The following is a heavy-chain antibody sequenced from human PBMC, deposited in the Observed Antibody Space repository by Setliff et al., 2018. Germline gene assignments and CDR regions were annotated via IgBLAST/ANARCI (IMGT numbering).Heavy chain of an antibody. V-gene: IGHV4-39*01. CDR3: ARHVGSRSRGYNYYYYYMGV. CDR1: GGSISTNTYF. D-gene: IGHD3-10*01. Sequence: SETLSLTCTVSGGSISTNTYFWGWIRQSPGKGLEWIGNTYYSGDAYYNPSLKSRVTISVDTSRNQFSLKLSSVTAADTAVYYCARHVGSRSRGYNYYYYYMGVWGKGTTVTVSS. CDR2: TYYSGDA. J-gene: IGHJ6*03.